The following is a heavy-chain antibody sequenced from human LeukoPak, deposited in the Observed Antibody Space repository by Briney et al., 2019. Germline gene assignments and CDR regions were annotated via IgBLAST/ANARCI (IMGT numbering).Heavy chain of an antibody. Sequence: LRLSCAASGFTFSSYWMSWIRQPPGKGLEWIGSIYHSGSTYYNPSLKSRVTISVDTSKNQFSLKLSSVTAADTAVYYCARDPPADPSDAFDIWGQGTMVTVSS. J-gene: IGHJ3*02. CDR2: IYHSGST. CDR1: GFTFSSYW. CDR3: ARDPPADPSDAFDI. V-gene: IGHV4-38-2*02.